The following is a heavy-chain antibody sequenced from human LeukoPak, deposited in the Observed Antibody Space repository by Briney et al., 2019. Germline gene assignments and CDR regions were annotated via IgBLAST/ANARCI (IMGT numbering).Heavy chain of an antibody. CDR2: ISYDGSNK. Sequence: GGSLRLSCAASGFTFGSYAMHWVRQAPGKGLEWVAAISYDGSNKYYADSVKGRFTISRDNSKNTLYLQMNSLRAEDTAVYYCARVPYSSSWYPYFDYWGQGTLVTVSS. J-gene: IGHJ4*02. CDR1: GFTFGSYA. V-gene: IGHV3-30-3*01. D-gene: IGHD6-13*01. CDR3: ARVPYSSSWYPYFDY.